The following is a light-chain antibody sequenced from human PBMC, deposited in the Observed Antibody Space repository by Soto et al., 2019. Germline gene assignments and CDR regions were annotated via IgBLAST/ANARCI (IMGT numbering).Light chain of an antibody. J-gene: IGLJ3*02. Sequence: QSVLTQPRSVSGSPGQSVTISCTGTSSDVGGYNYVSWYQQHPGKAPKLMIYDVSKRPSGVPDRFSGSKSGNTASLTISGLQAEDEADYYCASWDDSLSAVLFGGGTKLTVL. CDR2: DVS. CDR3: ASWDDSLSAVL. CDR1: SSDVGGYNY. V-gene: IGLV2-11*01.